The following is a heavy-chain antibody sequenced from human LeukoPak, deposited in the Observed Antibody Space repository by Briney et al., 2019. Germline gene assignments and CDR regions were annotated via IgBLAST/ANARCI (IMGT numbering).Heavy chain of an antibody. D-gene: IGHD6-13*01. Sequence: GGSLRLACVASGFTFSRHDMNWVRQAPGKGLEWVAVISYDGSNKYYADSVKGRFTISRDNSKNTLYLQMNSLRTEDTAVYYCAKGVSSSWSNDAFDIWGQGTMVTVSS. V-gene: IGHV3-30*18. J-gene: IGHJ3*02. CDR3: AKGVSSSWSNDAFDI. CDR1: GFTFSRHD. CDR2: ISYDGSNK.